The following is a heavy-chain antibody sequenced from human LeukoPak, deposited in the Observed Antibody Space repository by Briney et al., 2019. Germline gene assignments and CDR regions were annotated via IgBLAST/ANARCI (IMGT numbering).Heavy chain of an antibody. V-gene: IGHV4-31*03. CDR2: IYYSGST. CDR3: ARAPERLSFCWFDP. CDR1: GGSISSGGYY. D-gene: IGHD5-12*01. J-gene: IGHJ5*02. Sequence: SETLSLTCTVSGGSISSGGYYWSWIRQHPGKGLEWIGYIYYSGSTYYNPSLKSRVTISVGTSKNQFSLKLSSVSAADTAVYYCARAPERLSFCWFDPWGQGTLVTVSS.